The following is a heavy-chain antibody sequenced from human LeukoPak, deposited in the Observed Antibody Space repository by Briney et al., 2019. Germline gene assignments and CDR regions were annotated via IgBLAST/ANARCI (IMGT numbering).Heavy chain of an antibody. CDR1: GFTFSSYA. J-gene: IGHJ4*02. CDR3: AKDQGWFGELRKYYFDH. Sequence: GGSLRLSCAASGFTFSSYAMSWVRQAPGKGLEWVSAISGSGGSTYYADSVRGRFTIYRDNTKNTLYLQMNSLRAEDTAVYYCAKDQGWFGELRKYYFDHWGQGTLVTVSS. CDR2: ISGSGGST. V-gene: IGHV3-23*01. D-gene: IGHD3-10*01.